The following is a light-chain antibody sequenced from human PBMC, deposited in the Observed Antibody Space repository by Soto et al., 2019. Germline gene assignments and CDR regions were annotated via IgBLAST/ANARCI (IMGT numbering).Light chain of an antibody. J-gene: IGKJ5*01. CDR3: LQAAKSPLT. Sequence: DIVLTQSPLSLPVTPGEPASISCRSIQSLLQSNGNNHVDWYLQRPGQSPQLLFYLASSRASGVPDRFSGSGSGTEFSLEISRVEAEDVGVYYCLQAAKSPLTFGQGTRLEIK. CDR2: LAS. V-gene: IGKV2-28*01. CDR1: QSLLQSNGNNH.